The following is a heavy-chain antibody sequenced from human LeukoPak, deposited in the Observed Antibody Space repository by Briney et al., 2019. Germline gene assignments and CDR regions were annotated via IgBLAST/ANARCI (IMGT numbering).Heavy chain of an antibody. CDR1: GGSISSGSYY. J-gene: IGHJ4*02. CDR3: ARESGYSGYGG. D-gene: IGHD5-12*01. CDR2: IYTSGST. V-gene: IGHV4-61*02. Sequence: SQTLSLTCTVSGGSISSGSYYWSWIRQPAGKGLEWIGRIYTSGSTNYNPSLKSRVTISVDTSKNQFSLKLSSVTAADTAVYYCARESGYSGYGGWGQGTLVTVSS.